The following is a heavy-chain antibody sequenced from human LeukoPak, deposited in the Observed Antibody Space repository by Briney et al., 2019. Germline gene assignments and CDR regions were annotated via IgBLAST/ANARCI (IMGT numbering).Heavy chain of an antibody. CDR2: IYSGGST. D-gene: IGHD3-22*01. V-gene: IGHV3-53*01. CDR3: ARVRSEDSSGYYYVVDPSIFDY. J-gene: IGHJ4*02. CDR1: GFTVSCNY. Sequence: PGGSLRLSCAASGFTVSCNYMSWVRQAPGKGLEWVSVIYSGGSTYYADSVKGRFTISRDNSKNTLYLQMNSLRAEDTAVYYCARVRSEDSSGYYYVVDPSIFDYWGQGTLVTVSS.